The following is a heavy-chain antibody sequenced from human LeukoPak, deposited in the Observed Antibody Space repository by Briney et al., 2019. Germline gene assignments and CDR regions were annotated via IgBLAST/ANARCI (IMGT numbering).Heavy chain of an antibody. Sequence: GGSLRLSCAASGFTFSSYGMHWVRQAPGKGLVWVSRINGDGGMTNHAESVKGRFSISRDNADNTLHLQMNSLRGEDTAIYYCVRGVGAPGSFQHWGQGALVTVGS. V-gene: IGHV3-74*01. J-gene: IGHJ1*01. CDR2: INGDGGMT. D-gene: IGHD1-26*01. CDR1: GFTFSSYG. CDR3: VRGVGAPGSFQH.